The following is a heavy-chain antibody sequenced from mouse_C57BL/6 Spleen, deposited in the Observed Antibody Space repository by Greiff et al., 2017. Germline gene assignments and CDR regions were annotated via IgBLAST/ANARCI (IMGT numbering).Heavy chain of an antibody. CDR3: ARENYGSSYEAMDY. V-gene: IGHV1-82*01. D-gene: IGHD1-1*01. J-gene: IGHJ4*01. Sequence: QVQLQQSGPELVKPGASVKISCKASGYAFSSSWMNWVKQRPGKGLEWIGRIYPGDGDTNYNGKFKGKATLTADKSSSTAYMQLSSLTSEDSAVYFCARENYGSSYEAMDYWGQGTSVTFSS. CDR2: IYPGDGDT. CDR1: GYAFSSSW.